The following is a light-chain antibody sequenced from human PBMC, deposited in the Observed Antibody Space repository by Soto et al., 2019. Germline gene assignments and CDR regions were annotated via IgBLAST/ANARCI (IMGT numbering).Light chain of an antibody. CDR2: GAS. V-gene: IGKV3-15*01. J-gene: IGKJ1*01. CDR3: QHYKNWPPWT. Sequence: EVVMTQSPATLSVSPGERATLSCRASQSVSSNLAWYQQKPGQAPRLLIYGASTRATGIPATFIGSGSGTEFTLTISSLQSEDFAVYYCQHYKNWPPWTFGQGTKVDIK. CDR1: QSVSSN.